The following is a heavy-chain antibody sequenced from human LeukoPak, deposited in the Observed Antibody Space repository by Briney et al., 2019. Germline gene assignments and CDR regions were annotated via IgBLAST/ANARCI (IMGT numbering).Heavy chain of an antibody. Sequence: PSETLSLTCTVSGGPIRSYYWSWIRQPPGKGLEWIGYIYHSGSTYYNPSLKSRVTISVDRSKNQFSLKLSSVTAADTAVYYCARQTYGDYFDYWGQGTLVTVSS. CDR1: GGPIRSYY. D-gene: IGHD4-17*01. CDR2: IYHSGST. CDR3: ARQTYGDYFDY. J-gene: IGHJ4*02. V-gene: IGHV4-30-2*01.